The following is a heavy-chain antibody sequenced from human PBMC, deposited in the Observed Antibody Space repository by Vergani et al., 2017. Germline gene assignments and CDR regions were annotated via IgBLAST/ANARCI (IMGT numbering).Heavy chain of an antibody. J-gene: IGHJ4*02. D-gene: IGHD3-16*01. CDR1: GFTFSSYG. V-gene: IGHV3-33*01. Sequence: QVQLVESGGGVVQPGRSLRLSCAASGFTFSSYGMHWVRQAPGKGLEWVAVIWYDGSNKYYADSVKGRFTISRDNSKNTLYLQMNSLRAEDTAVYYCARGGDTRGGLGYFDYWGQGTLVTVSS. CDR3: ARGGDTRGGLGYFDY. CDR2: IWYDGSNK.